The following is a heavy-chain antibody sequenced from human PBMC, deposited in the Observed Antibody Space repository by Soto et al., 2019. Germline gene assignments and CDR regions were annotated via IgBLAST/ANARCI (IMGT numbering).Heavy chain of an antibody. Sequence: QVQLVQSGGEVRKPGASVKVSRKASGYTFTTYGISWVRQAPGQGLEWMGWISPYNGTTKYAEKFQGEMTMTTDTATSTAYMDLRSLRSDDTAVYYCARDGERDTGLNFYYYLHGMDAWGQGTRVTVSS. CDR2: ISPYNGTT. CDR1: GYTFTTYG. D-gene: IGHD1-1*01. J-gene: IGHJ6*02. CDR3: ARDGERDTGLNFYYYLHGMDA. V-gene: IGHV1-18*04.